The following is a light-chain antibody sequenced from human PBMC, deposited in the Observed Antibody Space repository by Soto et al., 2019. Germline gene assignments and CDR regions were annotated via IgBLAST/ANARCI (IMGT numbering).Light chain of an antibody. CDR3: QQYNNWPRT. CDR1: QTIYNN. V-gene: IGKV3-15*01. CDR2: HTS. J-gene: IGKJ1*01. Sequence: EVVLTQSPGTLSLSPGERATLSCRASQTIYNNVAWYQKRPGQAPRLLIYHTSSRATGIPARFSGSGSGTEFTLTISSLQPDDFATYYCQQYNNWPRTFGQGTKVDIK.